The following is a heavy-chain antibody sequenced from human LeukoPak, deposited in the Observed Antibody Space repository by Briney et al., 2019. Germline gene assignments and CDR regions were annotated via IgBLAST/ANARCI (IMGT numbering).Heavy chain of an antibody. Sequence: SETLSLTCTVSGGSISSNSYYWGWIRQPPGKGLEWIGSIYYSGSTYYNPPLKSRVTVSVDTSKNQFSLKLSSVTAADTAVYYCARLGNDYGDYAETYYYYYYYMDVWGKGTTVTVSS. CDR2: IYYSGST. CDR3: ARLGNDYGDYAETYYYYYYYMDV. J-gene: IGHJ6*03. V-gene: IGHV4-39*01. D-gene: IGHD4-17*01. CDR1: GGSISSNSYY.